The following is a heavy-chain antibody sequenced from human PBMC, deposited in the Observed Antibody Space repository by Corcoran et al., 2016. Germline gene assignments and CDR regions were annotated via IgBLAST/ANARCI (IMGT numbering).Heavy chain of an antibody. CDR3: ARARDYDGSGSRRDYYGMDV. CDR2: INPSGGST. V-gene: IGHV1-46*01. CDR1: GYTFTSYY. Sequence: QVQLVQSGAEVKKPGASVKVSCKASGYTFTSYYMHWVRQAPGQGLEWMGIINPSGGSTRYAQKFQGRVTMTRDTSTSTVYMELSSLRSEDTAVYYCARARDYDGSGSRRDYYGMDVWGQGTTVTVSS. J-gene: IGHJ6*02. D-gene: IGHD3-22*01.